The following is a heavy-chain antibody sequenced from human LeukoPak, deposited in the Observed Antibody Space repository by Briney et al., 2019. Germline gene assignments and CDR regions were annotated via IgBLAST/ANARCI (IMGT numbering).Heavy chain of an antibody. Sequence: GGSLRLSCAASGFTFDDYAMHWVRRAPGKGLEWVSGISWNSGSIGYADSVKGRFTISRDNAKNSLYLQMNSLRAEDTALYYCAKDIGAYSSSSDPFDYWGQGTLVTVSS. J-gene: IGHJ4*02. CDR2: ISWNSGSI. V-gene: IGHV3-9*01. D-gene: IGHD6-6*01. CDR3: AKDIGAYSSSSDPFDY. CDR1: GFTFDDYA.